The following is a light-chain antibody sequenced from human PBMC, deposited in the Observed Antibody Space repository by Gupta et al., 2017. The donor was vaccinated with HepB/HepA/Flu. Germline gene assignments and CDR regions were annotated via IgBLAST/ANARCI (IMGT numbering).Light chain of an antibody. V-gene: IGLV3-21*04. CDR3: QVWDSSSDHPAV. CDR2: YDS. Sequence: SYVLTQPPSVSVAPGKTARTTCGGNNIGSKSVHWYQQKPGQAPVLVIYYDSDRPSGIPERFSGSNSGNTATLTISRVEAGDEADYYCQVWDSSSDHPAVFGGGTKLTVL. J-gene: IGLJ3*02. CDR1: NIGSKS.